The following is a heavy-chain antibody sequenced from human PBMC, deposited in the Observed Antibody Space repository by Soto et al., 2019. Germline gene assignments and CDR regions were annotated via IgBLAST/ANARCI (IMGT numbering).Heavy chain of an antibody. J-gene: IGHJ6*03. CDR1: GFTFSDYY. D-gene: IGHD2-15*01. CDR3: AREADIVVVVAATFYYYYYMDV. V-gene: IGHV3-11*01. Sequence: GGSLRLSCAASGFTFSDYYMSWIRQAPGKGLEWVSYISSSGSTIYYADSVKGRFTISRDNAKNSLYLQMNSLRAEDTAVYYCAREADIVVVVAATFYYYYYMDVWGKGTTVTVSS. CDR2: ISSSGSTI.